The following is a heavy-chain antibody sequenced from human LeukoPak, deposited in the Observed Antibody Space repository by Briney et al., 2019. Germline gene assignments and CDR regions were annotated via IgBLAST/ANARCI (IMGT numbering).Heavy chain of an antibody. D-gene: IGHD3-10*01. V-gene: IGHV3-74*01. J-gene: IGHJ4*02. Sequence: PGGSLRLSCAASGFTFSSYWMHWVRQAPGKGLVWVSRINSDGSRTSYADSVKGRFTISRDNAKNTLYLQINSLRAEDTAVYYCARGPMVRTNLFDYWGQGTLVTVSS. CDR1: GFTFSSYW. CDR2: INSDGSRT. CDR3: ARGPMVRTNLFDY.